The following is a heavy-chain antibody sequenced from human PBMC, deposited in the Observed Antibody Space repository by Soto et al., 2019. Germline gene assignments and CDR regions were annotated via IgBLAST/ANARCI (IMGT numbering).Heavy chain of an antibody. CDR1: GFTFSHYA. V-gene: IGHV3-30*18. J-gene: IGHJ4*02. CDR3: AKGGSHNFDY. D-gene: IGHD1-26*01. CDR2: MSSDGSNE. Sequence: QVQLVESGVGVVQPGRSLRLSCAASGFTFSHYAMHWVRQAPGKGLGWVALMSSDGSNEYYADSVKGRFTISRDNSKNKLYLQMNSLRAEDTAVYYCAKGGSHNFDYWGQGTLVTVSS.